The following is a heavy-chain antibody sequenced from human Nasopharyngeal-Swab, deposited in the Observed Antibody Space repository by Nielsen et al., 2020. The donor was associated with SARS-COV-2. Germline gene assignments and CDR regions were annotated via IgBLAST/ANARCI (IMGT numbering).Heavy chain of an antibody. CDR2: INHSGST. Sequence: SQTPSLTRGVYGGSFSDHYWSWIRQPPGKGLEWIGEINHSGSTNYNPSLKSRVTMSVDTSKNQFSLNLSSVTAADTAVYYCARDRADYHISYYYYYMDVWGKGTTVAVSS. CDR3: ARDRADYHISYYYYYMDV. D-gene: IGHD4-11*01. J-gene: IGHJ6*03. CDR1: GGSFSDHY. V-gene: IGHV4-34*01.